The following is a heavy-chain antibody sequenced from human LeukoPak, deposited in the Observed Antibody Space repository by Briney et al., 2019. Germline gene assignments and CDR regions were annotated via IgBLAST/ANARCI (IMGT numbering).Heavy chain of an antibody. CDR1: GYTLTELS. D-gene: IGHD1-26*01. J-gene: IGHJ3*02. V-gene: IGHV1-24*01. CDR2: FDPEDGET. CDR3: ATYYRARSWDAFDI. Sequence: ASVNVSCKVSGYTLTELSMHGVRQAPGKGREGMGGFDPEDGETIYAQKFQGRVTMTEDTPTDTAYMELSSLRSEDTAVYYCATYYRARSWDAFDIWGQGTMVTVSS.